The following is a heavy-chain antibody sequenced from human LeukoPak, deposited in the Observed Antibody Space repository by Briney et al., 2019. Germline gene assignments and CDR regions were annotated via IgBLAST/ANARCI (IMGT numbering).Heavy chain of an antibody. CDR3: AKCSILRKWFDP. CDR1: GFTFSSYA. Sequence: GGSLRLSCAASGFTFSSYAMSWVRQAPGKGLEWVSAISGSGGSTYYPDSVKGRSTIYRANSKNTLYLQMNSLRAEDTAVYYCAKCSILRKWFDPWGQGTLVTVSS. CDR2: ISGSGGST. D-gene: IGHD3-10*02. J-gene: IGHJ5*02. V-gene: IGHV3-23*01.